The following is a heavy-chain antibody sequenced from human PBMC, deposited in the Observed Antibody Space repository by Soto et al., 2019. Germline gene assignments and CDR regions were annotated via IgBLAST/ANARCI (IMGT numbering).Heavy chain of an antibody. J-gene: IGHJ4*02. CDR3: AKDSNKYSSSLRGRYFDY. Sequence: EVQLLESGGGLVQRGGSQRLSCAASGFTFTSYVMSWVRQAPGKGLEWVAGISGGGSTAFYADSVKGRFTISRDNAKNTRVLQMDSLRAEDTAIYYCAKDSNKYSSSLRGRYFDYWGQGTLVTVSS. CDR1: GFTFTSYV. V-gene: IGHV3-23*01. CDR2: ISGGGSTA. D-gene: IGHD3-22*01.